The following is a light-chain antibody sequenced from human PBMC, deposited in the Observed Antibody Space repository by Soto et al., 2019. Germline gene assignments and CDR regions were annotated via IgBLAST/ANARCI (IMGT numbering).Light chain of an antibody. J-gene: IGLJ1*01. CDR1: SSDVGTYNL. Sequence: QSVLAQPASVSGSPEQSVTISCTGTSSDVGTYNLVSWYQQRPGKAPKLIIYEVTERPSGVSNRFSGSKFGNTASLTISGLLPEDEADYYCCSYGGSSALPEVFGTGTKATVL. V-gene: IGLV2-23*02. CDR2: EVT. CDR3: CSYGGSSALPEV.